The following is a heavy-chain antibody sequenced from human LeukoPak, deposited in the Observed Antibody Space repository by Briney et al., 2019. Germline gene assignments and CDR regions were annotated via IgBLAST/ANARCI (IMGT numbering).Heavy chain of an antibody. CDR3: VRDCRGDVSEFNCLEP. D-gene: IGHD2-15*01. CDR1: GFTFSNYC. Sequence: PGESLRLSCTASGFTFSNYCMKWVRPAPGKGLEWVANIKQDGRDKFYVDSVKGRFTISRDNAKNSLYLQMNSLRVEDTAVYYRVRDCRGDVSEFNCLEPWGQGTLVTVSS. CDR2: IKQDGRDK. V-gene: IGHV3-7*03. J-gene: IGHJ5*02.